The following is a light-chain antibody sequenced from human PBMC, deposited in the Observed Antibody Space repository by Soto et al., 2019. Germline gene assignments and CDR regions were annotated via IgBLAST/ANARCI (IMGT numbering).Light chain of an antibody. J-gene: IGKJ1*01. CDR3: QKYNSAPCT. CDR1: QGISNY. V-gene: IGKV1-27*01. Sequence: DIQMTQSPSSLSASVGDRVTITCRASQGISNYLAWYQLKPGQVPKLLIYAASTLQSGVPSRFSGSESGTEFTLTISSLQPEDVATYYCQKYNSAPCTFGQGTKVEIK. CDR2: AAS.